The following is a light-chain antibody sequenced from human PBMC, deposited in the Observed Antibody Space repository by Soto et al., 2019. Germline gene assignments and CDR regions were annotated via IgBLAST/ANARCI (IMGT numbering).Light chain of an antibody. CDR2: DAS. CDR3: QHRNNWPLT. Sequence: EIVLTQSPATLSFSPGERATLSCRASQTIRTYLAWYQQRPGQAPRLLIYDASNRATDIPARFSGSGSGTDFTLTISSLEPEDFAVYYCQHRNNWPLTFGGGTKVEIK. CDR1: QTIRTY. J-gene: IGKJ4*01. V-gene: IGKV3-11*01.